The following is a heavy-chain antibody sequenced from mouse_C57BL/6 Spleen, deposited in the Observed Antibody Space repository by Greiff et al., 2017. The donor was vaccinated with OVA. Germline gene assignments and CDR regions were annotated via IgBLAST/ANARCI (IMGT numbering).Heavy chain of an antibody. D-gene: IGHD1-1*01. CDR1: GFTFSSYA. CDR3: ARDGSSSSYWCFDV. V-gene: IGHV5-4*01. Sequence: EVKLVESGGGLVKPGGSLKLSCAASGFTFSSYAMSWVRQTPEKRLEWVATISDGGSYTYYPDNVKGRFTISRDNAKNNLYLQMSHLKSEDTAMYYCARDGSSSSYWCFDVWGTGTTVTVSS. J-gene: IGHJ1*03. CDR2: ISDGGSYT.